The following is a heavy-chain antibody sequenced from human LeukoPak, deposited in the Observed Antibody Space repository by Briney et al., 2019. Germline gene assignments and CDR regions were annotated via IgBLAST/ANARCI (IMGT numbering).Heavy chain of an antibody. CDR1: GFTFSSCA. D-gene: IGHD2-8*01. CDR3: AKEDCTNGVCCYFDY. V-gene: IGHV3-23*01. CDR2: ISGSGGST. Sequence: GGSLRLSCAASGFTFSSCAMSWVRQAPGKGLEWVSAISGSGGSTYYADSVKGRFTISRDNSKNTLYLQMNSLRAEDTAVYYRAKEDCTNGVCCYFDYWGQGILVTVSS. J-gene: IGHJ4*02.